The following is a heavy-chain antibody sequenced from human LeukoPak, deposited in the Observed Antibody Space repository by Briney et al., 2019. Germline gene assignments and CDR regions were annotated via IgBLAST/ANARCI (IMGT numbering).Heavy chain of an antibody. Sequence: ASVKVSCKASGYTFTGYYMHWVRQAPGQGLEWMGWINPNSGGTNYAQKFQGRVTMTRDTSISTAYMELSRLRSDDTAVYYCARDYRRDTMVRGALSYWGQGTLVTVSS. D-gene: IGHD3-10*01. J-gene: IGHJ4*02. CDR1: GYTFTGYY. CDR3: ARDYRRDTMVRGALSY. V-gene: IGHV1-2*02. CDR2: INPNSGGT.